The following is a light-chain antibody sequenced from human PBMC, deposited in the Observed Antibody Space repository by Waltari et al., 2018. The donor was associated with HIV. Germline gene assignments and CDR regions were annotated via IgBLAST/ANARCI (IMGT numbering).Light chain of an antibody. CDR3: ASWDDKLSHWV. CDR1: DSTVENNF. CDR2: RND. Sequence: QSVLTQPPSASKTPGQRVLMSCSGTDSTVENNFGSWFQQVPGGAPKLVSYRNDRRPSGVPDRFSAAKSGSSASLAISGLQSDDEADYFCASWDDKLSHWVFGGGTKLTV. V-gene: IGLV1-47*01. J-gene: IGLJ3*02.